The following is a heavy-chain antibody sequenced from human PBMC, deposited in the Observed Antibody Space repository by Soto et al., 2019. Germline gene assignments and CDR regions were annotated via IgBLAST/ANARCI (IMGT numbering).Heavy chain of an antibody. J-gene: IGHJ6*02. Sequence: PGGSLRLSCAASGFTFSSYWMSWVRQAPGKGLEWVANIKQDGSEKYYVDSVKGRFTISRDNAKNSLYLQMNSLRAEDTAVYYCARDSYNPEYYDFWSGYSHPDGMDVWGQGTTVTVSS. CDR3: ARDSYNPEYYDFWSGYSHPDGMDV. V-gene: IGHV3-7*05. CDR2: IKQDGSEK. CDR1: GFTFSSYW. D-gene: IGHD3-3*01.